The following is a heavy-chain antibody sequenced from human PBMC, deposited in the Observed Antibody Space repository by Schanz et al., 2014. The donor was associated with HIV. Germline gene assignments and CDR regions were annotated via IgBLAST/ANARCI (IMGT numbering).Heavy chain of an antibody. CDR3: AREPNYSGFDS. J-gene: IGHJ5*01. V-gene: IGHV1-2*02. CDR1: GYTFTGYY. CDR2: INPNSGGA. Sequence: QVHLEQSGAEVRKPGSSMKVSCKASGYTFTGYYLHWVRQAPGQGLEWMGWINPNSGGADSAQKFQGRVTMTRDTSISTAYLELSRLRSDDTAVYYCAREPNYSGFDSWGHGTLVTVSS. D-gene: IGHD5-12*01.